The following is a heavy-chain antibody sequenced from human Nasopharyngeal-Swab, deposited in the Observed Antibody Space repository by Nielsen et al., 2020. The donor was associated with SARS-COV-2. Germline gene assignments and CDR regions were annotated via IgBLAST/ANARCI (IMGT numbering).Heavy chain of an antibody. CDR1: GFSLNTSGVC. Sequence: SGPTLVKPTQTLTLTCTFSGFSLNTSGVCVTWVRQPPGKALEWLALIDWGDDKYYNTFLKTRLTISKDTSENQVVLTMANMDPMDTATYYCGRIPPVDFLIDYWGQGALVTVSS. V-gene: IGHV2-70*20. CDR2: IDWGDDK. J-gene: IGHJ4*02. CDR3: GRIPPVDFLIDY. D-gene: IGHD3-9*01.